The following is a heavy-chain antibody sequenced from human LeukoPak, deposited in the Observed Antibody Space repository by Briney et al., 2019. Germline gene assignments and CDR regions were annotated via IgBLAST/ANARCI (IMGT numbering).Heavy chain of an antibody. D-gene: IGHD3-10*01. J-gene: IGHJ4*02. CDR1: GFTFSSYA. Sequence: GGSLRLSCAASGFTFSSYAMSWVRQAPGKGLEWVSAISGSGDRTYYADSVRGRFTISRDNSKNTLYLQMNGLRAEDTAVYYCAKPYYYGSGSYFLHFDFWGQGALVTVSS. CDR2: ISGSGDRT. CDR3: AKPYYYGSGSYFLHFDF. V-gene: IGHV3-23*01.